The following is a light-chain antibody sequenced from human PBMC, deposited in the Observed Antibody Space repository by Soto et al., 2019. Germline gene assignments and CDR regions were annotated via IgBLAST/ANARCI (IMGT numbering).Light chain of an antibody. J-gene: IGKJ5*01. CDR3: QQYGCPPNT. V-gene: IGKV1-5*03. CDR1: QTISSW. CDR2: KAS. Sequence: DTQMPVSPSTLSATVRARGTITCRASQTISSWLAWFQQRPGRAPKFLIYKASSLKNGVPLRFSGSGSGTDFTLTISRLEPEDFAVYYCQQYGCPPNTFGQGGLLEIK.